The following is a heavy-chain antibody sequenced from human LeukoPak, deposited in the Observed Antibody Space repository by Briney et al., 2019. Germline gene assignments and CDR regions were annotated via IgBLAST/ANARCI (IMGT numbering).Heavy chain of an antibody. CDR1: GFTFTSYS. Sequence: GGSLRLSCAASGFTFTSYSMNWVRQAPGKGLEWVSSIRSSSSNIYYADSVKGRFTISRDNANKSLYLQMISLRAEDTAVYYCARGAAAAGIDAFDIWGQGTMVTVSS. V-gene: IGHV3-21*01. CDR3: ARGAAAAGIDAFDI. CDR2: IRSSSSNI. D-gene: IGHD6-13*01. J-gene: IGHJ3*02.